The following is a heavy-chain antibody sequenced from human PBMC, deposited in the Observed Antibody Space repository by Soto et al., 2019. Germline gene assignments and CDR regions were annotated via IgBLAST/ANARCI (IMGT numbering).Heavy chain of an antibody. CDR3: ATGAAGIAYHVI. J-gene: IGHJ4*02. V-gene: IGHV1-18*01. CDR2: VNAYNGNT. CDR1: GYSFTSFG. D-gene: IGHD6-13*01. Sequence: ASVKVSCKASGYSFTSFGVNWVRQAPGQGLEWMGWVNAYNGNTNYAQKFQGRVTLTADTSTSTAYMEVRSLRSGDTAVYYCATGAAGIAYHVIWGQGTLVTVS.